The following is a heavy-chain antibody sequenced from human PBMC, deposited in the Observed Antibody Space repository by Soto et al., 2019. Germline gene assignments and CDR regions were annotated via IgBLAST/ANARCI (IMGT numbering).Heavy chain of an antibody. CDR1: GFTFSSYA. D-gene: IGHD5-18*01. V-gene: IGHV3-23*01. CDR3: AKRAIQLWLSSH. CDR2: SSHSGSST. Sequence: PGGSLRLSCAASGFTFSSYAMSWFRQAPGKGLEWVSASSHSGSSTYYADSVKGRFTISRDNSKNTLYLKMNSLRAEDTAVYYCAKRAIQLWLSSHWGQGTLVTVSS. J-gene: IGHJ1*01.